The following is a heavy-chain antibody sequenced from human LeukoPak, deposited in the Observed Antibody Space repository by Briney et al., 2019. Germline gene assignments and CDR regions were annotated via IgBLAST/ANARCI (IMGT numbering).Heavy chain of an antibody. CDR2: ISGSGGST. CDR1: GGSFSGYY. CDR3: AKQTGTTWNSLFDY. J-gene: IGHJ4*02. D-gene: IGHD1-1*01. V-gene: IGHV3-23*01. Sequence: ETLSLTCAVYGGSFSGYYWSWVRQAPGKGLEWVSAISGSGGSTYYADSVKGRFTISRDNSKNTLYLQMNSLRAEDTAVYYCAKQTGTTWNSLFDYWGQGTLVTVSS.